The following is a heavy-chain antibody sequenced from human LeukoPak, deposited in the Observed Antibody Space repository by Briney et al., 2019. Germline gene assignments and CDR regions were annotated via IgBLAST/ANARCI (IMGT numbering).Heavy chain of an antibody. CDR3: AKDTPAPSCSSSSCYKHFDY. V-gene: IGHV3-23*01. J-gene: IGHJ4*02. CDR1: GFTFNIYA. D-gene: IGHD2-15*01. Sequence: PGGSLRLSCAASGFTFNIYAISWVRQAPGKGLEWVSTISSSSAYTYYADSVKGRFTISRDNSKNTLYLQMNSLRAEDTAVYYCAKDTPAPSCSSSSCYKHFDYWGQGALVTVSS. CDR2: ISSSSAYT.